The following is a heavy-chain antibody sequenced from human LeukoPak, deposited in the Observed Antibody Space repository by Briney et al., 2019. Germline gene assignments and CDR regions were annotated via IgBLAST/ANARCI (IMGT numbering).Heavy chain of an antibody. J-gene: IGHJ4*02. CDR1: GFTFDDYA. CDR2: ISGDGDST. Sequence: GGSLRLSCAASGFTFDDYAMHWVRQAPGKGLEWVSLISGDGDSTYYADSVKGRFTISRDNSKNTLYLQMNSLRAEDTAVYYCARGEWPLPFDYWGQGTLVTVSS. V-gene: IGHV3-43*02. CDR3: ARGEWPLPFDY. D-gene: IGHD2-21*01.